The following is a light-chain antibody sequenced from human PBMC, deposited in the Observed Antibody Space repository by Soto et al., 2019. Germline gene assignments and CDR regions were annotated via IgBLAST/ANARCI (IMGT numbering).Light chain of an antibody. V-gene: IGKV3-11*01. J-gene: IGKJ1*01. CDR1: QSVSSY. CDR2: DAS. CDR3: QQRSNWPPT. Sequence: IVCTQSPATLSLSPGESATLSCRASQSVSSYLAWYQKKHGQAPRLLIYDASTRATGIPARFSGSGSGTDLTLTITSLQPEDFAVYYCQQRSNWPPTFGQGTKVDNK.